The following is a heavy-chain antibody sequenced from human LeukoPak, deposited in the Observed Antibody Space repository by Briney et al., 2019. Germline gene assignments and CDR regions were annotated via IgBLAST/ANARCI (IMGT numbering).Heavy chain of an antibody. Sequence: SQTLSLTCSVSGDSMKNNNYYWSWIRQSAGKGLEWLGRIYSSGSSIYSPSLKSRLTISIDTSKNQFSLRLTSVTGADTAVYYCARSSGTTLGAFDIWGQGTMVTVSS. D-gene: IGHD6-19*01. J-gene: IGHJ3*02. CDR1: GDSMKNNNYY. CDR3: ARSSGTTLGAFDI. V-gene: IGHV4-61*02. CDR2: IYSSGSS.